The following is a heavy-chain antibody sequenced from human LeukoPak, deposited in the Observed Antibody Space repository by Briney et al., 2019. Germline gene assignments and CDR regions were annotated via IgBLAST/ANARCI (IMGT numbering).Heavy chain of an antibody. J-gene: IGHJ4*02. CDR1: GGSFSGYY. D-gene: IGHD3-10*01. CDR2: INHSGST. Sequence: PSETLSLTCAVYGGSFSGYYWSWIRQPPGKGLEWIGEINHSGSTNYNPSLKSRVTISVDTSKNQFSLKLSSVTAADTAVYYCARIWFGELLLDYWGQGTLVTVSS. CDR3: ARIWFGELLLDY. V-gene: IGHV4-34*01.